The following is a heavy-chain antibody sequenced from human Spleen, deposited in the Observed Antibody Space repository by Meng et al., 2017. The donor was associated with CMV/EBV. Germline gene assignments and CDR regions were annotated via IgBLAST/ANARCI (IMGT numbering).Heavy chain of an antibody. CDR3: AREGTSSGYFGDFAY. CDR2: ISSDGSNK. CDR1: GFTFSDYV. Sequence: VGSLRLSCVVSGFTFSDYVIHWVRQAPGKGLEWMSAISSDGSNKHYADSVKGRFTISRDNSRNTVYLQMNSLRVEDTAVYYCAREGTSSGYFGDFAYCGQGALVTVSS. J-gene: IGHJ4*02. D-gene: IGHD3-22*01. V-gene: IGHV3-30-3*01.